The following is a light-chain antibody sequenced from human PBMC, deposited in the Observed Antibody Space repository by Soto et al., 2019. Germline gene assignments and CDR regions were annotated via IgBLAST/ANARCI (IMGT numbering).Light chain of an antibody. V-gene: IGKV3-20*01. CDR1: ESLSSSY. CDR2: GAS. Sequence: EIVLTQSPGTLSLSPGERATLSCRASESLSSSYLAWYQQKPGQAPRLLVYGASSRATGIPDRFSGSGSGTDFILTINRLEPEDFAVYYCQQYGSSHTFGQGTKVDIK. J-gene: IGKJ1*01. CDR3: QQYGSSHT.